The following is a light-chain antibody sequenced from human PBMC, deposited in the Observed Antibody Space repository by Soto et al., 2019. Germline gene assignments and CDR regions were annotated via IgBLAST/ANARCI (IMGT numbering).Light chain of an antibody. CDR1: QGISNY. CDR3: QKYRSAPWT. J-gene: IGKJ1*01. Sequence: DIKMTQSPSSLSASVGDRVTITCRASQGISNYLAWYQQTPGKVHKLLIYAASTLQSGVPSRFSGSGSGTDFNLTISSLQPEDVATYYCQKYRSAPWTFGQETKVEIK. CDR2: AAS. V-gene: IGKV1-27*01.